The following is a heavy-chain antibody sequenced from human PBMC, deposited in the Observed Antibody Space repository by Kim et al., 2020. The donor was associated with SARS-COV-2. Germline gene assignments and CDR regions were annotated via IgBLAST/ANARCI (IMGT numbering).Heavy chain of an antibody. V-gene: IGHV3-30-3*01. CDR1: GFTFSSYA. J-gene: IGHJ4*02. D-gene: IGHD5-18*01. CDR3: ARDGRIQLWSAKYYFDY. Sequence: GGSLRLSCAASGFTFSSYAMHWVRQAPGKGLEWVAVISNDGSNKNYADSVKGRFTISRDNSKNTLYLQMNSLRAEDTAVYYCARDGRIQLWSAKYYFDYWGQGTLVTVSS. CDR2: ISNDGSNK.